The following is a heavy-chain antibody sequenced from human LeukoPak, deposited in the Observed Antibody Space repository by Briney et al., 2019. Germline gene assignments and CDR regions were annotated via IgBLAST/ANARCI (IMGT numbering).Heavy chain of an antibody. CDR1: GGSISRSSHY. CDR2: IYYSGRP. CDR3: ARTLVRGIIEFDF. Sequence: PSETLSLTCNVSGGSISRSSHYWGWIRQPPGKGLEWIGSIYYSGRPYCNPALKSRLTISVDTSKNQLSLNLTSVTAADTAVYYCARTLVRGIIEFDFWGQGTLVTVSS. J-gene: IGHJ4*02. V-gene: IGHV4-39*01. D-gene: IGHD3-10*01.